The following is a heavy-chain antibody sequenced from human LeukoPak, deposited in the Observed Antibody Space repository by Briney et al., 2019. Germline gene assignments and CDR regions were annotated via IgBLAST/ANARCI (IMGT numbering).Heavy chain of an antibody. Sequence: GGSLRLSCAASGFTFSGYWMRWVRQAPGKGLEWVSYISSSGSTIYYADSVKGRFTISRDNAKNSLYLQMNSLRAEDTAVYYCARGGRYFDWLLGYWGQGTLVTVSS. CDR3: ARGGRYFDWLLGY. D-gene: IGHD3-9*01. CDR1: GFTFSGYW. CDR2: ISSSGSTI. J-gene: IGHJ4*02. V-gene: IGHV3-48*04.